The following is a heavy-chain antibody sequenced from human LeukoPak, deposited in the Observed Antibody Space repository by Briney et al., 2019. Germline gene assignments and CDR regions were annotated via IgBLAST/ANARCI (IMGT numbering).Heavy chain of an antibody. D-gene: IGHD6-13*01. CDR1: GGSISSYH. Sequence: SETLSLTCTVSGGSISSYHWSWIRQPPGKGLEWIGYIYYSGSTNYNPSLKSRVTISVDTSKNQFSLKLSSVTAADTAVYYCARGFLYSSSWPGHIDYWGQGTLVTVSS. CDR3: ARGFLYSSSWPGHIDY. V-gene: IGHV4-59*01. J-gene: IGHJ4*02. CDR2: IYYSGST.